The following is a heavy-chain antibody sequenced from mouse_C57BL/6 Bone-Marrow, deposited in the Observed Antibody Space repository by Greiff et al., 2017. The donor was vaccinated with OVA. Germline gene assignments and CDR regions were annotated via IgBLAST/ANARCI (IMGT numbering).Heavy chain of an antibody. J-gene: IGHJ1*03. Sequence: VQLQQPGAELVKPGASVKMSCKASGYTFTSYWITWVKQRPGQGLEWIGDIYPGSGSTNYNEKFKSKATLTVDTSSSTAYMQLSSLTSEDSAVYYCAKRTGTYWYFDVWGTGTTVTVSS. V-gene: IGHV1-55*01. CDR2: IYPGSGST. CDR3: AKRTGTYWYFDV. D-gene: IGHD4-1*01. CDR1: GYTFTSYW.